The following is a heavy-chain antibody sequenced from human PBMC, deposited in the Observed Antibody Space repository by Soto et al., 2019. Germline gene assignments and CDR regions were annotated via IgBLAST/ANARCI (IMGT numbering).Heavy chain of an antibody. D-gene: IGHD1-26*01. Sequence: ASVKVSCKVSGYTLSTYDINWVRQAPGQGLEWMGWMSPNSGNTGYAQKFQGRVTMTRDTSITTAYMELSSLTSEDTAVYYCARGEWELTYWGQGTPVTVSS. V-gene: IGHV1-8*01. CDR3: ARGEWELTY. CDR1: GYTLSTYD. J-gene: IGHJ4*02. CDR2: MSPNSGNT.